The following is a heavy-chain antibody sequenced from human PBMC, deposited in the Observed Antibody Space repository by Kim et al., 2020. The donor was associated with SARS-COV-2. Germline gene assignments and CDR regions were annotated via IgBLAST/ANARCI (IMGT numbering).Heavy chain of an antibody. J-gene: IGHJ4*02. CDR1: GFTFSSYG. CDR3: AKDEERDYGSGFDY. V-gene: IGHV3-30*18. Sequence: GGSLRLSCAASGFTFSSYGMHWVRQAPGKGLEWVAVISYDGSNKYYADSVKGRFTISRDNSKNTLYLQMNSLRAEDTAVYYCAKDEERDYGSGFDYWGQG. CDR2: ISYDGSNK. D-gene: IGHD3-10*01.